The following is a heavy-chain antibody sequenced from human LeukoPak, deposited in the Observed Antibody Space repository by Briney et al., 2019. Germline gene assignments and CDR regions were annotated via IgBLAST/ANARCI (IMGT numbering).Heavy chain of an antibody. CDR2: FSGSGGRT. CDR1: GFIHRRYA. V-gene: IGHV3-23*01. Sequence: GGPLSLFCALCGFIHRRYAMRWVREARGRGLVWVSDFSGSGGRTYYADSVKGRYNIPRDNSKITLYAQMNRLRREDRAVLYCAKAGGGPLPASMDYWGQGTLVTVSS. D-gene: IGHD2-2*01. CDR3: AKAGGGPLPASMDY. J-gene: IGHJ4*02.